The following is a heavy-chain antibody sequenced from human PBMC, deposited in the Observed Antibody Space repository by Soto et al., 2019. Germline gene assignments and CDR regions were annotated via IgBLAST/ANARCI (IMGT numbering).Heavy chain of an antibody. CDR3: ARHLPNWLWSYYGMDV. Sequence: PSETLSLTCTVSGGSISSYYWSWIRQPPGKGLEWIGSIYYSGSTYYNPSLKSRVTISVDTSKNQFSLKLSSVTAADTAVYYCARHLPNWLWSYYGMDVWGQGTTVTVSS. D-gene: IGHD5-18*01. CDR1: GGSISSYY. J-gene: IGHJ6*02. CDR2: IYYSGST. V-gene: IGHV4-59*05.